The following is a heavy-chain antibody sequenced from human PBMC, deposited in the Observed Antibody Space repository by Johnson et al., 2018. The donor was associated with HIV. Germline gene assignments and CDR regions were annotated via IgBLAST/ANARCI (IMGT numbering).Heavy chain of an antibody. V-gene: IGHV3-11*01. CDR2: IGGSDTTI. Sequence: QVQLVESGGGLVKPGGSLRLSCAASGITFSDYYMSWIRQAPGKGLEWVSYIGGSDTTIYYADSVKGRFTISRDNSKNMLYLQMNRLRGEDTAVYYCAKRLLALRSNVWGSVDAFDMWGQGTMVTVSS. D-gene: IGHD3-16*01. J-gene: IGHJ3*02. CDR1: GITFSDYY. CDR3: AKRLLALRSNVWGSVDAFDM.